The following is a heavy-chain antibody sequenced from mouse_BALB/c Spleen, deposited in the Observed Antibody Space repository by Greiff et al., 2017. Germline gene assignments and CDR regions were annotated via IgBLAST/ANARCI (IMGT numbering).Heavy chain of an antibody. CDR1: GDSITSGY. V-gene: IGHV3-8*02. D-gene: IGHD1-1*01. Sequence: EVKLMESGPSLVKPSQTLSLTCSVTGDSITSGYWNWIRKFPGNKLEYMGYISYSGSTYYNPSLKSRISITRDTSKNQYYLQLNSVTTEDTATYYCARYGGSSYFYYAMDYWGQGTSVTVSS. CDR3: ARYGGSSYFYYAMDY. J-gene: IGHJ4*01. CDR2: ISYSGST.